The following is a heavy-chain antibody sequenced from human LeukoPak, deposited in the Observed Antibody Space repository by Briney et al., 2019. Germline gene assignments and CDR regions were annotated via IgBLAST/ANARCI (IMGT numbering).Heavy chain of an antibody. D-gene: IGHD3-22*01. CDR2: ISGSGGST. V-gene: IGHV3-23*01. Sequence: ETLSLTCTVSGGSISSYYWSWIRQPPGKGLEWVSAISGSGGSTYYVDSVKGRFTISRDNFKNTLYLQMNSLRAEDTAVYYCAKVRDYDSSGYSDYWGQGNLVTVSS. J-gene: IGHJ4*02. CDR3: AKVRDYDSSGYSDY. CDR1: GGSISSYY.